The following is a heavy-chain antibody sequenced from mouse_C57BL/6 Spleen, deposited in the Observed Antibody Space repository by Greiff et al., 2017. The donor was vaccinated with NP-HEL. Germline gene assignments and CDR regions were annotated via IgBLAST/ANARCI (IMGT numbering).Heavy chain of an antibody. D-gene: IGHD2-5*01. CDR1: GYTFTSYG. CDR2: IYPRSGNT. CDR3: ARSGSNYGLDD. J-gene: IGHJ2*01. Sequence: VQLQQSGAELARPGASVKLSCKASGYTFTSYGISWVKQSTGQGLEWIGEIYPRSGNTYYNEKFKGKATLTADKSSSTAYMELRSLTSEDSAVYFCARSGSNYGLDDWGKGTTLTVSS. V-gene: IGHV1-81*01.